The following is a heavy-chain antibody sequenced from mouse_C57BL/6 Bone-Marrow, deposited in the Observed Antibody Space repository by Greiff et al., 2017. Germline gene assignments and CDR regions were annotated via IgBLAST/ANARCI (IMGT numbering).Heavy chain of an antibody. J-gene: IGHJ2*01. V-gene: IGHV1-7*01. CDR3: TRWGTAPFDY. CDR2: INPSSGYT. Sequence: VQLQQSGAELAKPGASVKLSCKASGYTFTSYWMHWVKQRPGQGLEWIGYINPSSGYTKYNQKFKDKATLTADKYSRTAYMQLSSLTYEDSAVXYCTRWGTAPFDYWGQGTTLTVSS. CDR1: GYTFTSYW. D-gene: IGHD3-1*01.